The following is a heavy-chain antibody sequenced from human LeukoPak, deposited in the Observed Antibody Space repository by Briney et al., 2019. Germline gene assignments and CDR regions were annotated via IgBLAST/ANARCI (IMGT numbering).Heavy chain of an antibody. Sequence: ASVKVSCKASGYTFTSYDISWVRQATGQGLEWMGWMNPNSGNTGYAQTFQGRVTMTRNTSISTAYLGLSSLRSEDTAVYYCARGLRDSSGREYFQHWGQGTLVTVSS. J-gene: IGHJ1*01. D-gene: IGHD6-19*01. CDR3: ARGLRDSSGREYFQH. V-gene: IGHV1-8*01. CDR1: GYTFTSYD. CDR2: MNPNSGNT.